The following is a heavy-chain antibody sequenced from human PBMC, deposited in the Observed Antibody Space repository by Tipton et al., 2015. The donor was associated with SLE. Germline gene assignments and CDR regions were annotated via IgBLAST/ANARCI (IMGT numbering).Heavy chain of an antibody. CDR3: ARREVLDS. Sequence: TLSLTCTVSNYSISNGYYWGWIRQPPGKGLEWIGTIYHRGTTDYNPSLMSRATISVDTSKTQLSLKLSSVTAADTAIYYCARREVLDSWGQGTLVTVSS. V-gene: IGHV4-38-2*02. CDR1: NYSISNGYY. CDR2: IYHRGTT. J-gene: IGHJ4*02.